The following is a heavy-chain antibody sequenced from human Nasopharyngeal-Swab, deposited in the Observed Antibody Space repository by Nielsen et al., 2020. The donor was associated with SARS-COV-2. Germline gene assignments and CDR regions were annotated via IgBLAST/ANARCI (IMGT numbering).Heavy chain of an antibody. J-gene: IGHJ6*02. CDR3: AKVVAAHYYYYGMDV. CDR2: ISWNSGSI. V-gene: IGHV3-9*01. Sequence: PAPGKGLEWVSGISWNSGSIGYADSVKGRFTTSRDNAKNSLYLQMNSLRAEDTALYYCAKVVAAHYYYYGMDVWGQGTTVTVSS. D-gene: IGHD2-15*01.